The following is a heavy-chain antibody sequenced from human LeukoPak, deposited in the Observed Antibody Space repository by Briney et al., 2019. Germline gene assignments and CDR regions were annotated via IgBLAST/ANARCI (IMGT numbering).Heavy chain of an antibody. D-gene: IGHD6-19*01. CDR3: AMGDSSGWYFYY. V-gene: IGHV3-20*04. CDR2: INWDGGST. J-gene: IGHJ4*02. CDR1: GSTFEYHG. Sequence: RSGGSLRLSCAASGSTFEYHGLRLVRPVPGEGLELVSGINWDGGSTGYADSVKGRFTISRDNAKNSLFLQMNRLRVEDTALYFCAMGDSSGWYFYYWGQGTLVTVSS.